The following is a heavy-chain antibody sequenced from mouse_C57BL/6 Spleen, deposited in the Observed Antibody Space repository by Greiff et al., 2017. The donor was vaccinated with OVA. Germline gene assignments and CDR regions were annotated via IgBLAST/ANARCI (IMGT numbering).Heavy chain of an antibody. J-gene: IGHJ2*01. Sequence: EVKLMESGPELVKPGASVKIPCKASGYTFTDYNMDWVKQSHGKSLEWIGDINPNNGGTIYNQKFKGKATLTVDKSSSTAYMELRSLTSEDTAVYYCARLGWDVGYFDYWGQGTTLTVSS. CDR2: INPNNGGT. CDR1: GYTFTDYN. V-gene: IGHV1-18*01. D-gene: IGHD4-1*01. CDR3: ARLGWDVGYFDY.